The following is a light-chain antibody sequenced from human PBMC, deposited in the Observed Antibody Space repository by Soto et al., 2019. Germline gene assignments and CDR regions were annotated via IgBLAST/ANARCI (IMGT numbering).Light chain of an antibody. CDR3: QQSSITPRS. CDR2: GAS. CDR1: QSISTY. J-gene: IGKJ1*01. Sequence: DIRLTQSPSSLSASVGDRVTISCQASQSISTYLMWYHQKPGKAPNLLIYGASGLQNGVPSRFAGSGSGTEFTLTITGLQPEDFGTYYCQQSSITPRSFGQGTKVEI. V-gene: IGKV1-39*01.